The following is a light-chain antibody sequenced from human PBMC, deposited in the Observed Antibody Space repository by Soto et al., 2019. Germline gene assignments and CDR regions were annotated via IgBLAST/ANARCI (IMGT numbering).Light chain of an antibody. CDR2: GAS. J-gene: IGKJ4*01. Sequence: DIQMTQSPSSLSASVGDRVTLTYRASQSISVFLNCFQQKPGKAPKLLIFGASNLQSGVPSRFSGSGSDTDFTLTISSLQPEDFATYYCQQSFSIPLTFGGGAKVEIK. CDR3: QQSFSIPLT. V-gene: IGKV1-39*01. CDR1: QSISVF.